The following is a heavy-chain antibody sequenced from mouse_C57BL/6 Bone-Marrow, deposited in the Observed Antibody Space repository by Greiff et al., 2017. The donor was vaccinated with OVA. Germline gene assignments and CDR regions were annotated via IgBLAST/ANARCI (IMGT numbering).Heavy chain of an antibody. J-gene: IGHJ2*01. D-gene: IGHD2-12*01. Sequence: DVKLVESGGDLVKPGGSLKLSCAASGFTFSSYGMSWVRQTPDKRLEWVATISSGGSYTYYPDSVKGRFTISRDNAKNTLYLQMSSLKSEDTAMYYCARQLLKVFDYWGQGTTLTVSS. CDR2: ISSGGSYT. CDR1: GFTFSSYG. CDR3: ARQLLKVFDY. V-gene: IGHV5-6*02.